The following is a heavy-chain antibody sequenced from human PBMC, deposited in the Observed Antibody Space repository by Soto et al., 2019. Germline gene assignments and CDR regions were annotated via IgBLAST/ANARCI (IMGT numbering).Heavy chain of an antibody. J-gene: IGHJ6*02. V-gene: IGHV3-30-3*01. CDR2: ISYDGSNK. CDR1: GFTFSSYA. D-gene: IGHD5-12*01. Sequence: GGSLRLSCAASGFTFSSYAMHWVRQAPGKGLEWVAVISYDGSNKYYADSVKGRFTISRDNSKNTLYLQMNSLRAEDTAVYYCAREGVATITFLYYYGMDVWGQGTTVTVSS. CDR3: AREGVATITFLYYYGMDV.